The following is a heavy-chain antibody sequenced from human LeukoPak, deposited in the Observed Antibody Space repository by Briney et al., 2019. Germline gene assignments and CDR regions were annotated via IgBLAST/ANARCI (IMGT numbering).Heavy chain of an antibody. Sequence: SVKVSCKASGGTFSSYAISWVRQALGQGLEWMGGIIPIFGTANYAQKFQGRVTITADESTSTAYMELSSLRSEDTAVYYCARANSGSYSSAFDIWGQGTMVTVSS. J-gene: IGHJ3*02. D-gene: IGHD1-26*01. CDR3: ARANSGSYSSAFDI. CDR2: IIPIFGTA. V-gene: IGHV1-69*13. CDR1: GGTFSSYA.